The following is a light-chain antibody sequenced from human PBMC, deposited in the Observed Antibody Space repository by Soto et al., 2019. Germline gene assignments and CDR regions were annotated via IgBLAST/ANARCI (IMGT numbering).Light chain of an antibody. J-gene: IGKJ4*01. CDR3: QQCDNLPLT. CDR1: QDINNY. CDR2: DAS. V-gene: IGKV1-33*01. Sequence: DIQMTQSPSSLSASVGDRVIITCQASQDINNYLNWYQQKPGKAPKLLIYDASNLESGVPSRFSGSGSGTDFTFTINSLQPEDIATYYCQQCDNLPLTFGGGTKVEIK.